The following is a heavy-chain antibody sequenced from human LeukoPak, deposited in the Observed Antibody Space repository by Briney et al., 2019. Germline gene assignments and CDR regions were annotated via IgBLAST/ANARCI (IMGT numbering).Heavy chain of an antibody. Sequence: GASVKVSCKASGYTFTSYDINWVRQATGQGLEWMGWMNPNSGNTGYAQKFQGRVTMTRNTSISTAYMELSSLRSEDTAVYYCARAAVIQAIYDYWGQGTLVTVSS. CDR1: GYTFTSYD. J-gene: IGHJ4*02. CDR3: ARAAVIQAIYDY. CDR2: MNPNSGNT. D-gene: IGHD3-10*01. V-gene: IGHV1-8*01.